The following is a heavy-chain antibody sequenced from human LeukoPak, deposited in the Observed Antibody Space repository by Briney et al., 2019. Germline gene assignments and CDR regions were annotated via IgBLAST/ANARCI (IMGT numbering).Heavy chain of an antibody. Sequence: PSETLSLTCTVSGGSISSYYWSWIRQPPGKGLEWIGYIYYSGSTNYNPSLKSRVTISVDTSKNQFSLKLSSVTAADTAVYYCARHSSLNRREFQYWGQGTLLTVSS. CDR2: IYYSGST. V-gene: IGHV4-59*08. CDR3: ARHSSLNRREFQY. D-gene: IGHD2-2*01. J-gene: IGHJ1*01. CDR1: GGSISSYY.